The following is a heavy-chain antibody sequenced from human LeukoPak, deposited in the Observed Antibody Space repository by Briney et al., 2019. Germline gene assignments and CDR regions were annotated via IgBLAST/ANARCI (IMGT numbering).Heavy chain of an antibody. CDR1: GFTFSSYW. D-gene: IGHD3-3*01. J-gene: IGHJ4*02. V-gene: IGHV3-7*01. CDR2: IEQDGSEK. Sequence: GGSLRLSCAASGFTFSSYWMSWVRQAPGKGLEWVANIEQDGSEKYYVDSVKGRFTISRDNAKNSLYLQMNSLRAEDTAVYYCARARDSYDFWSGYLYYFDYWGQGTLVTVSS. CDR3: ARARDSYDFWSGYLYYFDY.